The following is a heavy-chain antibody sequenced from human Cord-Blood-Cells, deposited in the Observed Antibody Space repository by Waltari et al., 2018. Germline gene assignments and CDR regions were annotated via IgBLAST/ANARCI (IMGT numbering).Heavy chain of an antibody. CDR3: ARDPYYDSSGYYNWFDP. J-gene: IGHJ5*02. Sequence: QVQLVQSGAEVKKPGASVKVSCKASGYTFTSYGISWVRQAPGQGLEWMGWISAYNGNTNYAQKLQGRVTMTTDTSTGTAYMELRSLRSDDTAVYYCARDPYYDSSGYYNWFDPWGQGTLVTVSS. D-gene: IGHD3-22*01. V-gene: IGHV1-18*04. CDR1: GYTFTSYG. CDR2: ISAYNGNT.